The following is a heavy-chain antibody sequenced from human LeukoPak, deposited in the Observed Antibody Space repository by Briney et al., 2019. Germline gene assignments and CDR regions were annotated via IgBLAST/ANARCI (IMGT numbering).Heavy chain of an antibody. J-gene: IGHJ4*02. V-gene: IGHV1-2*02. CDR2: INPNSGGT. D-gene: IGHD3-10*01. Sequence: GSVKVSCKASGYTFTGYYMHWVRQAPGQGLEWMGWINPNSGGTNYAQKFQGRVTMTRDTSISTAYMELSRLRSDDTAVYYCAGDLRYGSGSYYVYWGQGTLVTVSS. CDR3: AGDLRYGSGSYYVY. CDR1: GYTFTGYY.